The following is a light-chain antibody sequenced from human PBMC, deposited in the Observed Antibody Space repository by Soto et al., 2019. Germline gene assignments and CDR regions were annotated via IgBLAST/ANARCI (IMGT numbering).Light chain of an antibody. CDR2: GVS. J-gene: IGKJ2*01. CDR1: QSFSSSY. Sequence: VLTQSPGTLSLSPGDRATLSCGGSQSFSSSYLAGYQQKPGKAPRLILYGVSSRATGVPVSFSGSGSGAEFTLNISSLQSEDFAVYYCQQYNNWPPMYTFGQGTKVDIK. V-gene: IGKV3-20*01. CDR3: QQYNNWPPMYT.